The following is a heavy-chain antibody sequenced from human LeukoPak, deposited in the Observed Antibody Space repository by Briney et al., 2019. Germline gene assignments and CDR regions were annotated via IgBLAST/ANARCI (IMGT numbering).Heavy chain of an antibody. CDR3: ARVVSGYSID. Sequence: ASVKVSCKASGYTFTRYGISWVRQAPGQGLEWMAWISADTGNTNYAQKLQGRVTLTTDTSTNTAYMELSRLRSDDTAVYYCARVVSGYSIDWGQGTLVTVSS. CDR2: ISADTGNT. CDR1: GYTFTRYG. D-gene: IGHD3-22*01. J-gene: IGHJ4*02. V-gene: IGHV1-18*01.